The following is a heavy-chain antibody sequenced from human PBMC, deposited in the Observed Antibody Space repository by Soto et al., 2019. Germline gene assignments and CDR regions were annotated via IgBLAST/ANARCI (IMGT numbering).Heavy chain of an antibody. D-gene: IGHD1-26*01. Sequence: SETLSLTCTVSGCSISSYYWSWIRQPPGKGLEWIGYIYSSWSTNYNPSLKSRVTISVVTSKNQFSLKLSSVTAADTAVYYCERRIRVGPYYYYGMDVWGQGTTVT. V-gene: IGHV4-59*01. CDR3: ERRIRVGPYYYYGMDV. J-gene: IGHJ6*02. CDR2: IYSSWST. CDR1: GCSISSYY.